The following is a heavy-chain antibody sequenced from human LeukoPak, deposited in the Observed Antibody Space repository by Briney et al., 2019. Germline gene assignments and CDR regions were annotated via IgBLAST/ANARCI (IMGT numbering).Heavy chain of an antibody. CDR1: GFTFSSYA. J-gene: IGHJ4*02. D-gene: IGHD6-19*01. Sequence: GGSLRLSCSASGFTFSSYAMHWVRQAPGKGLEYVSAISSNGGSTYYADSVKGRFTISRDNSKNTLYLQMNSLRAEDTAVYYCARGGSEWWLAFDYWGQGTLVTVSS. V-gene: IGHV3-64*04. CDR3: ARGGSEWWLAFDY. CDR2: ISSNGGST.